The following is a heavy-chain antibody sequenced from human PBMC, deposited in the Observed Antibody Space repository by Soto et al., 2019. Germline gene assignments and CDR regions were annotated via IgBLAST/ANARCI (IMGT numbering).Heavy chain of an antibody. CDR3: ARGGSGSRMADDH. CDR2: INIDGSIT. V-gene: IGHV3-74*01. CDR1: GFTFSRYW. J-gene: IGHJ4*02. Sequence: EVQLVESGGGLVQPGGSLRLSCEASGFTFSRYWMHWVRQAPGKGLVWVSRINIDGSITNYADSVKDRFTISRDSAKNTLFLQMNSLRVEDTAVYRCARGGSGSRMADDHWGEGTVVTVSS. D-gene: IGHD2-15*01.